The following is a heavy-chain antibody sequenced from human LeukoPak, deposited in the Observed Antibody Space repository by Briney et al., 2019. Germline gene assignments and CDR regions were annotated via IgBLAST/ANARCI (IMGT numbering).Heavy chain of an antibody. Sequence: AAVKVSCKASGYTFTSYYMHWVRQAPGQGLEWMGLINPSGGSTSYAQKFQGRVTMTRDTSTSTGYMELSSLRSEDTAVYYCARPTPNLLGPTFAYWGQGTLVTVSS. CDR3: ARPTPNLLGPTFAY. V-gene: IGHV1-46*01. J-gene: IGHJ4*02. CDR1: GYTFTSYY. D-gene: IGHD1-26*01. CDR2: INPSGGST.